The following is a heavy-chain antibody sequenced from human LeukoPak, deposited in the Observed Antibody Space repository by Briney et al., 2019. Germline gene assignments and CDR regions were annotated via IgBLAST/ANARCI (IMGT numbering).Heavy chain of an antibody. V-gene: IGHV3-30*02. CDR2: IRYDGINK. D-gene: IGHD3-10*01. J-gene: IGHJ3*02. Sequence: GGSLRLSCAASGFTFSTHGMHWVRQAPGKGLEWVAFIRYDGINKYYADSVKGRFTISRDSFKSTLYLQMNSLRPEDTAVYYCAKEGDYYGSGSYRDGLDIWGQGTRATVSS. CDR3: AKEGDYYGSGSYRDGLDI. CDR1: GFTFSTHG.